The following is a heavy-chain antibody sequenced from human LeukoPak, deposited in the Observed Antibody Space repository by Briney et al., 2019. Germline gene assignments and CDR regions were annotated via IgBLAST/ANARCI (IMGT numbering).Heavy chain of an antibody. CDR2: IKQDGSEK. CDR3: ARVYSSSWHPSASQH. J-gene: IGHJ1*01. D-gene: IGHD6-13*01. V-gene: IGHV3-7*01. CDR1: GFTFSNAW. Sequence: GGSLRLSCAASGFTFSNAWMSWVRQAPGKGLEWVANIKQDGSEKYYVDSVKGRFTISRDNAKNSLYLQMNSLRAEDTAVYYCARVYSSSWHPSASQHWGQGTLVTVSS.